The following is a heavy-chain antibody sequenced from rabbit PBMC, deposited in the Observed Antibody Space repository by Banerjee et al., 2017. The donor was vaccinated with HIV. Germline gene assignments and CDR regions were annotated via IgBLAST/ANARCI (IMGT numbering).Heavy chain of an antibody. CDR2: MDTGSSGNT. J-gene: IGHJ4*01. Sequence: QSLEESGGDLVKPGASLTLTCTASGFSSSSSYWICWVRQAPGKGLEWIGCMDTGSSGNTVYASWAKGRFTISRSTSLNTVTLQMTSLTAADTATYFCARHSSGDWSYFKLWGPGTLVTVS. CDR3: ARHSSGDWSYFKL. V-gene: IGHV1S40*01. CDR1: GFSSSSSYW. D-gene: IGHD1-1*01.